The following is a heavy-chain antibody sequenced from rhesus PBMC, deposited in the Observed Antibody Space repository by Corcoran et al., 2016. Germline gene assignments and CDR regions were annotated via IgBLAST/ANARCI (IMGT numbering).Heavy chain of an antibody. CDR1: GGSISSSY. J-gene: IGHJ5-1*01. Sequence: QLQLQESGPGLVKPSETLSVTCAVSGGSISSSYWSWIRQAPGKGLVCMWYIYGSGSSTNYNPSLKSRVTLSGDTAKNQLSLKLSSVTAADTAVYYCASGLFQRLVEDVWGPGVLVTVSS. CDR2: IYGSGSST. CDR3: ASGLFQRLVEDV. V-gene: IGHV4-169*02. D-gene: IGHD6S26*01.